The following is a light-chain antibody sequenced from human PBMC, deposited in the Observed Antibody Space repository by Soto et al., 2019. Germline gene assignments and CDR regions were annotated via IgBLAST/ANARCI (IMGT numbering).Light chain of an antibody. CDR1: SSDVGGHNS. CDR3: SSFTSSVTYV. J-gene: IGLJ1*01. CDR2: DVS. V-gene: IGLV2-14*01. Sequence: QSVLAQPASVSGSPGQSITISCTGTSSDVGGHNSVSWYRQDPGKAPKLMIYDVSNRPSGVSDRLSGSKSGNTASLTISGLQIEYEADYYCSSFTSSVTYVFGTGTKVTVL.